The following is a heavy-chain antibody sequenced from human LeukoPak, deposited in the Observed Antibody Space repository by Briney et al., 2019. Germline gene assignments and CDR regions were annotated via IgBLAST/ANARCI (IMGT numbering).Heavy chain of an antibody. J-gene: IGHJ3*02. Sequence: ETLSLTCTVSGDSISSSGYYWGWIRQPPGKGLEWIGRVSYSGSTYYNPSLKSRVTISVDTSKNQFSLKLSSVTAADTAVYYCARLGIAARPLGAFDIWGQGTMVTVSS. CDR3: ARLGIAARPLGAFDI. CDR1: GDSISSSGYY. CDR2: VSYSGST. D-gene: IGHD6-6*01. V-gene: IGHV4-39*01.